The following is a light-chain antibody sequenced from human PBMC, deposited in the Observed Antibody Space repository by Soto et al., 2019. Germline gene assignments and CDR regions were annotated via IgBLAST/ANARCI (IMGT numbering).Light chain of an antibody. V-gene: IGKV3D-15*01. CDR2: GAS. CDR1: QSVSSN. J-gene: IGKJ5*01. Sequence: VVMKHSPATLSVTPEERATLSGRGSQSVSSNLAGYEQKRGQAPRLLIYGASTRATGIPARFSGSASGTELPLTISRLPAEGFAVYYWEQGSNWISFGQG. CDR3: EQGSNWIS.